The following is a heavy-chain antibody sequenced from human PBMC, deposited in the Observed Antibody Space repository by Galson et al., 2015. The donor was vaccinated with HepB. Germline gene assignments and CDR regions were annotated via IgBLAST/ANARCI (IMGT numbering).Heavy chain of an antibody. D-gene: IGHD3-22*01. V-gene: IGHV3-74*01. CDR2: INSDGSST. CDR3: ARDYYDSLGYCYGMDV. Sequence: SLRLSCAASGFTFSSYWMHWVRQAPGKGLVWVSRINSDGSSTSYADSVKGRFTISRDNAKNTLYLQMNSLRAEDTAVYYCARDYYDSLGYCYGMDVWGQGTTVTVSS. J-gene: IGHJ6*02. CDR1: GFTFSSYW.